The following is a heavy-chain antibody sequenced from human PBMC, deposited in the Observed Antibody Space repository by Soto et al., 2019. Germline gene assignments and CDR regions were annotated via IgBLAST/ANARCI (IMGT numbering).Heavy chain of an antibody. CDR1: GYTFTSYG. Sequence: QVQLVQSGAEVKKPGASVKVSCKASGYTFTSYGISWVRQAPGQGLEWMGWISAYNGNTNYAQKLQGRVTMTTDTSTSTAYMELRSMRSDDTAVYYCARDHDCSGGSCYSDWFDPWGQGTLVTVSS. CDR2: ISAYNGNT. V-gene: IGHV1-18*01. J-gene: IGHJ5*02. CDR3: ARDHDCSGGSCYSDWFDP. D-gene: IGHD2-15*01.